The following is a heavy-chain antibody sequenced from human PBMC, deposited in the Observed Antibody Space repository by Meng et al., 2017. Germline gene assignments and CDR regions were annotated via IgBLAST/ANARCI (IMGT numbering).Heavy chain of an antibody. Sequence: VQLGESGAEVTKAGASGKVSCKASGYTFTGYYMHWVRQAPGQGLEWMGRINPNSGGTNYAQKFQGRVTMTRDTSISTAYMELSRLRSDDTAVYYCARGLPAVAVDYWGQGTLVTVSS. D-gene: IGHD6-19*01. CDR2: INPNSGGT. J-gene: IGHJ4*02. CDR1: GYTFTGYY. V-gene: IGHV1-2*06. CDR3: ARGLPAVAVDY.